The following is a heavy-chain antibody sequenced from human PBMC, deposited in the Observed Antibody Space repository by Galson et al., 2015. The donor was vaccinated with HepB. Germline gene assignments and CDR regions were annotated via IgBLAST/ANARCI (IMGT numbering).Heavy chain of an antibody. CDR3: ATPLGSRDGYKIQDGGAFDI. V-gene: IGHV3-23*01. Sequence: SLRLSCAASGFTFSSYAMSWVRQAPGKGLEWVSAISGSGGSTYYADSVKGRFTISRDNSKNTLYLQMNSLRAEDTAVYYCATPLGSRDGYKIQDGGAFDIWGQGTMVTASS. J-gene: IGHJ3*02. D-gene: IGHD5-24*01. CDR1: GFTFSSYA. CDR2: ISGSGGST.